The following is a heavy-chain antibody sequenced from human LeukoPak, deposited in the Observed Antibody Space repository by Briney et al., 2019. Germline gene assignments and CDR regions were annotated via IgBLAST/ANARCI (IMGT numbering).Heavy chain of an antibody. V-gene: IGHV4-4*09. CDR3: ARGSSSWGDHFDS. CDR2: IYTSGST. CDR1: GGSISSYY. D-gene: IGHD6-13*01. Sequence: PSETLSLTCTVSGGSISSYYWSWIRQPPGKGLEWIGYIYTSGSTNYNPSLKSRVTISVDTSKDQFSLRLTSVTAADTAVYYCARGSSSWGDHFDSWGQGALVTVSS. J-gene: IGHJ4*02.